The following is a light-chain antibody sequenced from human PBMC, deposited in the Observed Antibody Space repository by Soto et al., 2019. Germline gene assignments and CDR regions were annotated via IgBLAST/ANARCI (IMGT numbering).Light chain of an antibody. Sequence: DIQMTQSPSTLPASVGARVPITCRASQTISSWLAWYQQKPGKAPDLLIYDASRLAGGVPSRFSGSESGTEFTLTISSLQPDDFAVYFCQQYGTSQFGQGTKVDIK. CDR2: DAS. CDR3: QQYGTSQ. V-gene: IGKV1-5*01. J-gene: IGKJ1*01. CDR1: QTISSW.